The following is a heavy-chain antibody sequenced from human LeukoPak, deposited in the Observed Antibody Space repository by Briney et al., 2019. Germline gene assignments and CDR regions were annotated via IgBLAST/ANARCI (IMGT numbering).Heavy chain of an antibody. V-gene: IGHV4-59*08. D-gene: IGHD3-10*01. CDR1: GGSISSYY. CDR2: IYYSGST. CDR3: ASAPHYYGSGYYYYYGMDV. J-gene: IGHJ6*02. Sequence: SETLSLTCTVSGGSISSYYWSWIRQPPGKGLGWIGYIYYSGSTNYNPSLKSRVTISVDTSKNQFSLKLSSVTAADTAVYYCASAPHYYGSGYYYYYGMDVWGQGTTVTVS.